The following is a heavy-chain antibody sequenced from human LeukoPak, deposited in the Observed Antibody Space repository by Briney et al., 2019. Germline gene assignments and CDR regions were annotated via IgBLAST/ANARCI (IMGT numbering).Heavy chain of an antibody. Sequence: SETLSLTCTVSGVSINDYYWTWIRQPAGKGLEWIGRIYTSGSTNYNPSLKSRVTMSVDTSKNQFSLKLSSVTAADTAVYYCARVGVDTVMGPTNWFDPWGQGTLVTVSS. CDR2: IYTSGST. D-gene: IGHD5-18*01. CDR3: ARVGVDTVMGPTNWFDP. V-gene: IGHV4-4*07. J-gene: IGHJ5*02. CDR1: GVSINDYY.